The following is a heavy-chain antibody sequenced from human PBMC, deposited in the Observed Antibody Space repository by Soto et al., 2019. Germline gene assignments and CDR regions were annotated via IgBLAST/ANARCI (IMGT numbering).Heavy chain of an antibody. CDR2: ISAYNGNT. V-gene: IGHV1-18*01. Sequence: ASVKVSCKASGYTFTSYGISWVRQAPGQGLEWMGWISAYNGNTNYAQKLQGRVTMTTDTSTSTAYMELRSLRSDDTAVYYCARDYCISTSCSPGPANWFDPWGQGTLVTVS. J-gene: IGHJ5*02. CDR1: GYTFTSYG. D-gene: IGHD2-2*01. CDR3: ARDYCISTSCSPGPANWFDP.